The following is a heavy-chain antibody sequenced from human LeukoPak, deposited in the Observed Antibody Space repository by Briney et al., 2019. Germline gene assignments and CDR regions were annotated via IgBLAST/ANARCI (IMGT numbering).Heavy chain of an antibody. CDR2: ISYDGSNK. CDR1: GFTFSSYG. J-gene: IGHJ4*01. CDR3: AQEIKDRYCSGAQNCLFDS. V-gene: IGHV3-30*18. Sequence: GGSLRLSCAASGFTFSSYGMHWVRQAPGKGLEWVAVISYDGSNKYYADSVKGRFTISRDNSKNTLYLYMNSLRAEDTAVYYCAQEIKDRYCSGAQNCLFDSWGHGTLVTVSS. D-gene: IGHD2-15*01.